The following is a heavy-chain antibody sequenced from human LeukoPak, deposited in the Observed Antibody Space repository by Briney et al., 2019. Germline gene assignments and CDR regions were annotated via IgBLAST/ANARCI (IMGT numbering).Heavy chain of an antibody. J-gene: IGHJ4*02. CDR3: AKETTPNFGSGSYSYDY. CDR1: GFTFTSFA. Sequence: GGSLRLSCAASGFTFTSFAMNWVRQAPGKGLEWVSSISHSGGSTYYADSVKDRFTISRDNSKNTLYLQMSSLRAEDTAVYYCAKETTPNFGSGSYSYDYWGQGTLVTVSS. V-gene: IGHV3-23*01. D-gene: IGHD3-10*01. CDR2: ISHSGGST.